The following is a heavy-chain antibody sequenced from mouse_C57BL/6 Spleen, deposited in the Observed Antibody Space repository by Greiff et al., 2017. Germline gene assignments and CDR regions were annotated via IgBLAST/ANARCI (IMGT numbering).Heavy chain of an antibody. D-gene: IGHD1-1*01. J-gene: IGHJ4*01. Sequence: QVQLQQSGAELARPGASVKMSCKASGYTFTSYTMHWVKQRPGQGLEWIGYINPSSGYTKYNQKFKDKATLTADKSSSTAYMQLSSLTSEDSAVYYCARGGGNSYDAMDYWGQGTSVTVSS. V-gene: IGHV1-4*01. CDR3: ARGGGNSYDAMDY. CDR2: INPSSGYT. CDR1: GYTFTSYT.